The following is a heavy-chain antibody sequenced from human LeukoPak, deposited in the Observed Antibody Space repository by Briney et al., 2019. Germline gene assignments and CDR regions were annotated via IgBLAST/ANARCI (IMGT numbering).Heavy chain of an antibody. Sequence: PGRSLRLSCAASGFTFSSYGMHWVRQAPGEGLEWVAVISYDGNNRYSADSVKGRFTISRDNSKNTLYLQMNSLRAEDTAVYYCAKDQDIAAADYYFDYWGQGTLVTVSS. CDR1: GFTFSSYG. J-gene: IGHJ4*02. V-gene: IGHV3-30*18. CDR2: ISYDGNNR. D-gene: IGHD6-13*01. CDR3: AKDQDIAAADYYFDY.